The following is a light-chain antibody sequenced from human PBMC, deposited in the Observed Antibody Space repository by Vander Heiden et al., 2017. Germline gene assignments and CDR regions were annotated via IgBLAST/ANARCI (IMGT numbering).Light chain of an antibody. CDR2: KAS. V-gene: IGKV1-5*03. CDR1: QSISIW. Sequence: DIQMTQSPSTLSASAGDRVTITCRASQSISIWLAWDQQKPGQAPNLLIYKASNLETGVPSRFSGSGSGTDFTLTISSLQPEDVATYYCQHYNNFPYTFGQGTKLEIK. CDR3: QHYNNFPYT. J-gene: IGKJ2*01.